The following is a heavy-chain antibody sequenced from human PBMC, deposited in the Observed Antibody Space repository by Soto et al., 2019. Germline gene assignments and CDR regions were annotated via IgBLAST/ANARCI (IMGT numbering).Heavy chain of an antibody. Sequence: LRLSCAASGFTFSGSAMHWVRQASGKGLEWVGRIRSKANSYATAYAASVKGRFTISRDDSKNTAYLQMNSLKTEDTAVYYCTSPSDIAAAGPLGYWGQGTLVTVSS. V-gene: IGHV3-73*01. CDR1: GFTFSGSA. CDR2: IRSKANSYAT. CDR3: TSPSDIAAAGPLGY. J-gene: IGHJ4*02. D-gene: IGHD6-13*01.